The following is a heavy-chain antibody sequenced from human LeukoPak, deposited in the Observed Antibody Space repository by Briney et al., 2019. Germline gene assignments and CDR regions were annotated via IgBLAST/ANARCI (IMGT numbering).Heavy chain of an antibody. J-gene: IGHJ4*02. CDR1: GGSISSGSYY. V-gene: IGHV4-61*02. Sequence: PSQTLSLTCTVSGGSISSGSYYWSWIRQPAGKGLEWLGRIYTSGSTNYNPSLKSRVTISVDTSKNQFSLKLSSVTAADTAVYYCARHSHRTYPLDYWGQGTLVTVSS. D-gene: IGHD2-2*02. CDR2: IYTSGST. CDR3: ARHSHRTYPLDY.